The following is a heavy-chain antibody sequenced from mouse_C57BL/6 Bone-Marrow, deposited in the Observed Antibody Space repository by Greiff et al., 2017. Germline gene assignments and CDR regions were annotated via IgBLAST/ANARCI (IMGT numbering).Heavy chain of an antibody. CDR1: GYTFTSYW. D-gene: IGHD2-4*01. V-gene: IGHV1-69*01. Sequence: QVQLQQPGAELVMPGASVKLSCKASGYTFTSYWMHWVKQRPGQGLEWIGEIDPSDSYTNYNQKFKGKSTLTVDKSSSTAYMQLSSLTSEDSAVYYGATYDYDTFAYWGQGTLVTVSA. CDR2: IDPSDSYT. J-gene: IGHJ3*01. CDR3: ATYDYDTFAY.